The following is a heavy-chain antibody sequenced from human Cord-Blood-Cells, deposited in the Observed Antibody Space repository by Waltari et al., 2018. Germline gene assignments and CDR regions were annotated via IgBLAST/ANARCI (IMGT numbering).Heavy chain of an antibody. CDR2: ISSSSSTI. J-gene: IGHJ3*02. CDR3: ARDILTGADAFDI. D-gene: IGHD7-27*01. V-gene: IGHV3-48*01. Sequence: EVQLVESGGGLVQPGGSLRLSCAASGFTSSSYSMNWVRQAPGKGLEWVSYISSSSSTIYYADSVKGRFTISRDNAKNSLYLQMNSLRAEDTAVYYCARDILTGADAFDIWGQGTMVTVSS. CDR1: GFTSSSYS.